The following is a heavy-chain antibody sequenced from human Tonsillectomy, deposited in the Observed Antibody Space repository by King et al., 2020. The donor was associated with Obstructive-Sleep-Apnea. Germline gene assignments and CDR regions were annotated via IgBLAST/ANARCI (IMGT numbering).Heavy chain of an antibody. D-gene: IGHD1-26*01. CDR3: ARAGYSGSFRFDY. CDR2: INAGNGNT. CDR1: GNTFTSYA. J-gene: IGHJ4*02. V-gene: IGHV1-3*01. Sequence: QLVQSGAEVKKSGASVKLSCQASGNTFTSYAMHWVRQAPGQRLESMGWINAGNGNTKYSQKFQGRVTITRDTSASTAYMELSSLRFEDTAVYYCARAGYSGSFRFDYWGQGTLVTVSS.